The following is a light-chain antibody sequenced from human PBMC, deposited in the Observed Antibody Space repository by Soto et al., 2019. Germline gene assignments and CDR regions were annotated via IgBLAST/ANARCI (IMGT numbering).Light chain of an antibody. CDR2: EGT. CDR1: SNDAGGYYL. V-gene: IGLV2-23*01. CDR3: CSYAGHSTYV. J-gene: IGLJ1*01. Sequence: QAVLTQPASVSGSPGQSITISCTGVSNDAGGYYLVSWYQQHPGQAPKLIIYEGTKRPSGVSSRFSGSTSANTPSLTISGLQAADEADYYCCSYAGHSTYVFAGGTKVTVL.